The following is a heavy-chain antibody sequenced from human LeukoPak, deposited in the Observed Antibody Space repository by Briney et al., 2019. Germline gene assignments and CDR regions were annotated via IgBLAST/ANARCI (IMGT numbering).Heavy chain of an antibody. D-gene: IGHD1-1*01. CDR2: ITSGGNT. Sequence: GGSLRLSCGASGFTFSLYAMTWARQAPGKGLEWVSGITSGGNTYYADSVKGRFTISRDNSKNTLYLQMNSLRAEDTAVYYCAKVPKTGFFEYWGQGTLVTVSS. V-gene: IGHV3-23*01. CDR1: GFTFSLYA. J-gene: IGHJ4*02. CDR3: AKVPKTGFFEY.